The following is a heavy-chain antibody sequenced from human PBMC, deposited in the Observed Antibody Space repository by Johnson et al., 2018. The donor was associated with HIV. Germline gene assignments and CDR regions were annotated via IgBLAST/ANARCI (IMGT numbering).Heavy chain of an antibody. CDR1: GFTFSSYA. V-gene: IGHV3-30*14. J-gene: IGHJ3*02. Sequence: QVQLVESGGGVVQHGRSLRLSCAASGFTFSSYAMHWVRQAPGKGLEWVAVISYDGSNKYYADSVKGRFTISRDNSKNTLYLQMNSLRVEDTAVYYCARDRIWGYAFDIWGQGTKGTVSS. CDR3: ARDRIWGYAFDI. CDR2: ISYDGSNK. D-gene: IGHD3-16*01.